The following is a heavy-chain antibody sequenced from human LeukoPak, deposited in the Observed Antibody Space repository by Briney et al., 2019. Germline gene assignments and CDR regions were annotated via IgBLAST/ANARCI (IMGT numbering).Heavy chain of an antibody. V-gene: IGHV3-21*01. D-gene: IGHD1-1*01. CDR1: GFTFSNYT. CDR2: IRSSSSYI. CDR3: ARDATTEIGTVYMDV. Sequence: GGSLRLSCAASGFTFSNYTMNWVRQAPGKGLEWVSSIRSSSSYIYYADSVKGRFTISRDNAKNSLYLQMNSLRTEDTALYFCARDATTEIGTVYMDVWGKGTTVTISS. J-gene: IGHJ6*03.